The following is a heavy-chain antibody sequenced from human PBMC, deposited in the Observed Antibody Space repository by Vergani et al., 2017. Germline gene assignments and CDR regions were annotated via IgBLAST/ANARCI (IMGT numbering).Heavy chain of an antibody. V-gene: IGHV1-24*01. D-gene: IGHD6-19*01. Sequence: QVQLVQSGAEVKKPGASVKVSCKVSGYTLTELSMHWVRQAPGKGLEWMGGFDPEDGETMYAQKFQGRITMTEDTSTDTAYMELSSLRSKDTAVYYCATVAVSSGTFDYWGQGTLVTVSS. CDR2: FDPEDGET. CDR1: GYTLTELS. CDR3: ATVAVSSGTFDY. J-gene: IGHJ4*02.